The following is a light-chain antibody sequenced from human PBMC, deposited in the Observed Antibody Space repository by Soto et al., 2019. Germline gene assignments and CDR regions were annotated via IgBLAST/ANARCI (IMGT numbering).Light chain of an antibody. Sequence: IVLTQSPGTLSLCRGEIVTLSGGASQSVTTRLAWYQHKPGQAPTLLMSGASNRASGVPVRFSGSGSGTDFTLTITRLEPEDFALYYCQQYGGSPITFGLGTRLEIK. CDR3: QQYGGSPIT. CDR1: QSVTTR. J-gene: IGKJ5*01. CDR2: GAS. V-gene: IGKV3-20*01.